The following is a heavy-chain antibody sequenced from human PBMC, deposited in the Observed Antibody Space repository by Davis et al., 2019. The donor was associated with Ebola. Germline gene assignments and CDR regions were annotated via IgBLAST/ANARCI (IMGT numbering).Heavy chain of an antibody. CDR2: IYPGDSDT. CDR1: GYSFTDYW. D-gene: IGHD2-15*01. V-gene: IGHV5-51*01. Sequence: GESLKISCMGSGYSFTDYWIAWVRQMPGKGLEWMGIIYPGDSDTRYSPSFQGQVTISADKSISTAYLQWTSLQASDTAMYYCARNSGGSLYYYYGMDVWGQGTTVTVSS. CDR3: ARNSGGSLYYYYGMDV. J-gene: IGHJ6*02.